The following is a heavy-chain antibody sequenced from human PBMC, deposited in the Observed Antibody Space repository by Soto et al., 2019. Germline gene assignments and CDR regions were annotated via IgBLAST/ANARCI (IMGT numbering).Heavy chain of an antibody. V-gene: IGHV4-59*01. Sequence: PSATMSLSYTVLGLSINSDYGAWTRTHPGKGLEWIGYIYYSGSSNYNPSLKSRVTISVDTSKNQFSLKLSSVTAADTAVYYCARGGPSTIKEGMAVWGQGTAV. CDR3: ARGGPSTIKEGMAV. D-gene: IGHD5-12*01. CDR1: GLSINSDY. CDR2: IYYSGSS. J-gene: IGHJ6*02.